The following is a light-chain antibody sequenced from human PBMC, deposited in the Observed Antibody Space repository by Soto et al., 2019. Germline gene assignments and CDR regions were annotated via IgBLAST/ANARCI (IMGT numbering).Light chain of an antibody. CDR3: QQYGSSPPP. Sequence: EIVLTQSPGTLSLSPGERATLSCRASQSVSSSYLAWYQQKPGQAPRLLIYGASSRATGIPDRFSGSWSGTDFTLTISRLEPEDVEVYYCQQYGSSPPPFGPGTKVDIK. J-gene: IGKJ3*01. V-gene: IGKV3-20*01. CDR2: GAS. CDR1: QSVSSSY.